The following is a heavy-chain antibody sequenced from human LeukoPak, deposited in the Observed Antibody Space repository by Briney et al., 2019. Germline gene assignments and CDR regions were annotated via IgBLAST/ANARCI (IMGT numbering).Heavy chain of an antibody. CDR3: ARWEGNWFDP. J-gene: IGHJ5*02. CDR2: IYTSGSS. V-gene: IGHV4-4*09. CDR1: GGSINSYC. Sequence: SETLSLTCTVSGGSINSYCWTWIRQPPGKGLEWIGYIYTSGSSNYNPSLRSRVTISVDTSKNQFSLRLTSVTAADTAVYYCARWEGNWFDPWGQGTLVTVSS. D-gene: IGHD1-26*01.